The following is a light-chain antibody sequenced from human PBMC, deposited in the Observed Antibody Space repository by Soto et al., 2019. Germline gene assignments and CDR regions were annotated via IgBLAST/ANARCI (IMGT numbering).Light chain of an antibody. CDR1: HDVSRN. V-gene: IGKV1-33*01. Sequence: DIQMIQSPSSLSASEGDRVTITCQSSHDVSRNLNWFQQKPGEAPQLLIYDASNLERGVPSRFSGSGSETDFTLTISSLQPEDVATYYYQQYNSMLSFGGGTEVEIK. CDR2: DAS. J-gene: IGKJ4*01. CDR3: QQYNSMLS.